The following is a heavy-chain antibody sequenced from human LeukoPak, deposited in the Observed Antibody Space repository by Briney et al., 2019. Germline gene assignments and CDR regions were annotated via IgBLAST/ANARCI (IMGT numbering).Heavy chain of an antibody. J-gene: IGHJ5*02. CDR2: INPTSGGT. CDR3: AREGSSGWYWFDP. D-gene: IGHD6-19*01. CDR1: GYTFTGYY. Sequence: ASVRVSCKASGYTFTGYYMHWVRQAPGQGLEWMGWINPTSGGTNYAQKFQGRVTMTRDTSISTAYMELSRLRSDDTAVYYCAREGSSGWYWFDPWGQGTLVTVSS. V-gene: IGHV1-2*02.